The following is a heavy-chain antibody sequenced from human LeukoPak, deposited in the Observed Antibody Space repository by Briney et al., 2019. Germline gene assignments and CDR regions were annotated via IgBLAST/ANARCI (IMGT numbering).Heavy chain of an antibody. CDR3: ARQKGGATSTPDY. CDR2: IYYSGST. J-gene: IGHJ4*02. V-gene: IGHV4-39*01. CDR1: GGSITSSSYY. D-gene: IGHD1-26*01. Sequence: SETLSLTCTVSGGSITSSSYYWGWIRQPPGKGLEWIGSIYYSGSTYYNPSLKSRATISVDTSKNQFSLKLSSVTAADTAVYYCARQKGGATSTPDYWGQGTLVTVSS.